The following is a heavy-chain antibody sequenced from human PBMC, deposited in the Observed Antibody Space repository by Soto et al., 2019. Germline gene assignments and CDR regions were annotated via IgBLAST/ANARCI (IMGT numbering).Heavy chain of an antibody. CDR2: ISYDGSNK. J-gene: IGHJ4*02. Sequence: GGSLRLSCAASGFTFSSYAMHWVRQAPGKGLEWVAVISYDGSNKYYADSVKDRFTISRDNSKNTLYLQMKSLRAEYTAVYYCARDYRVSWIQLWSSSHFDYWGQGTLVTVSS. CDR3: ARDYRVSWIQLWSSSHFDY. V-gene: IGHV3-30-3*01. D-gene: IGHD5-18*01. CDR1: GFTFSSYA.